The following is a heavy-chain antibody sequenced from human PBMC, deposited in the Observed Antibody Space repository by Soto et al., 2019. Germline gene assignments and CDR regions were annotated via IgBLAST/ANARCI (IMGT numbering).Heavy chain of an antibody. CDR2: IIPIFGTA. D-gene: IGHD2-15*01. CDR1: GGTFSSYA. Sequence: GASVKVSCKASGGTFSSYAISWVRQAPGQGLEWMGGIIPIFGTANYAQKFQGRVTITADESTGTAYMELSSLRSEDTAVYYCAREFLSCSGGSCYSSEYFQHWGQGTMVTVSS. V-gene: IGHV1-69*13. J-gene: IGHJ1*01. CDR3: AREFLSCSGGSCYSSEYFQH.